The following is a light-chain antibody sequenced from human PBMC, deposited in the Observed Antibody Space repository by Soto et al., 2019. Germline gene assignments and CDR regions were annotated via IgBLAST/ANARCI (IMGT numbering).Light chain of an antibody. Sequence: QSALTQPRSVSGSPGQSVTIPCTGTSGDVGGYNYVSWYQRHAGKDPKLIIYDVSERPSGVPDRFSASKSGNTASLTISGLQAEDEADYYCSSYAGNYVYVFGSGNKV. V-gene: IGLV2-11*01. CDR2: DVS. CDR1: SGDVGGYNY. CDR3: SSYAGNYVYV. J-gene: IGLJ1*01.